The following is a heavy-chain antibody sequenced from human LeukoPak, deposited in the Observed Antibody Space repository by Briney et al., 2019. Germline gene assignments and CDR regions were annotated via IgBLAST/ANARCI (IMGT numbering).Heavy chain of an antibody. J-gene: IGHJ4*02. CDR1: GFTFSSYS. CDR3: AGGQGFLIDY. D-gene: IGHD3-3*01. Sequence: GGSLRLSCAASGFTFSSYSMNWVRQAPGKGLEWVANIKQDGSAKYYVDSVKGRLTISRDNAKSLLYLQMNSLRAEDAAVYYCAGGQGFLIDYWGQGTLVTVSS. V-gene: IGHV3-7*01. CDR2: IKQDGSAK.